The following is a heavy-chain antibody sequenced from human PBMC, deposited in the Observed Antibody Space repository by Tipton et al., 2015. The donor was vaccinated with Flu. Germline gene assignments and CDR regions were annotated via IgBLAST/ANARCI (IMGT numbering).Heavy chain of an antibody. J-gene: IGHJ6*03. Sequence: SLRLSCTASGFTFGDYAMSWVRQAPGKGLEWVGFIRSKTYGGTTEYAASVKGRFTISRDDSKSIAYLQMNSLKTEDTAVYFCTRGGGYCSGGSCYIDYYYYMDVWGKGTTVTVSS. CDR3: TRGGGYCSGGSCYIDYYYYMDV. CDR1: GFTFGDYA. D-gene: IGHD2-15*01. V-gene: IGHV3-49*04. CDR2: IRSKTYGGTT.